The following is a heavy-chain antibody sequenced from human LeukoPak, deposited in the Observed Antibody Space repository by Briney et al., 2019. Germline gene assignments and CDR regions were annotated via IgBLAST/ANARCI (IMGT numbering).Heavy chain of an antibody. Sequence: KPSETLSLTCAVYGGSFSGYYWSWIRQPAGKGLEWIGRIYTSGSTNYNPSLKSRVTMSVDTSKNQFSLKLSSVTAADTAVYYCARVAPRQKPAKYYFDYWGQGTLVTVSS. D-gene: IGHD2-15*01. CDR1: GGSFSGYY. J-gene: IGHJ4*02. V-gene: IGHV4-59*10. CDR3: ARVAPRQKPAKYYFDY. CDR2: IYTSGST.